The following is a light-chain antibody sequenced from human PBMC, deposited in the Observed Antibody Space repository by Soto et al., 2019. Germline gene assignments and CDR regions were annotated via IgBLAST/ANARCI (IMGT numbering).Light chain of an antibody. V-gene: IGKV3-15*01. Sequence: GLNQSPAPLSVSPGERATLSCRASQRVXSRLDWYQQKLGQAPRLLXYGASTRATGSPARFSGSGSATDFTRTISSLQSEYFAPYYYQQYTNGTWTFGQGTKVDIK. CDR1: QRVXSR. CDR3: QQYTNGTWT. CDR2: GAS. J-gene: IGKJ1*01.